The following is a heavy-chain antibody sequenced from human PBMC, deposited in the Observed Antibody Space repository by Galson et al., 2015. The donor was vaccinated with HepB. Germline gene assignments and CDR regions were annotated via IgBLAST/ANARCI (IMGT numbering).Heavy chain of an antibody. CDR3: TTGSANGDYYYYGMDV. V-gene: IGHV3-15*01. Sequence: SLRLSCAASGFTFSNAWMSWVRQAPGKGLEWVGRIKSKTDGGTTDYAAPVKGGFTISRDDSKNTLYLQMNSLKTEDTAVYYCTTGSANGDYYYYGMDVWGQGTTVTVSS. CDR1: GFTFSNAW. CDR2: IKSKTDGGTT. D-gene: IGHD2-8*01. J-gene: IGHJ6*02.